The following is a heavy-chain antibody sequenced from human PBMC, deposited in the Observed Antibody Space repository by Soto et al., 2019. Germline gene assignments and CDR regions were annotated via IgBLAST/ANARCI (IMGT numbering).Heavy chain of an antibody. D-gene: IGHD2-2*01. CDR1: GFTFSSYA. V-gene: IGHV3-23*01. CDR3: ASRGIVVVPAASKIAAAGDY. Sequence: EVQLLESGGGLVQPGGSLRLSCAASGFTFSSYAMSWVRQAPGKGLEWVSAISGRGGSTYYADSVKGRFTISRDNSKNTLYLQMNSLRAEDTAVYYCASRGIVVVPAASKIAAAGDYWGQGTLVTVSS. CDR2: ISGRGGST. J-gene: IGHJ4*02.